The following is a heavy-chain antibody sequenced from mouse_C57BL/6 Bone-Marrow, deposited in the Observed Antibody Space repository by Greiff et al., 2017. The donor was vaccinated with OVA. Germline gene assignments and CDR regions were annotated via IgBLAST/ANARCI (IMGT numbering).Heavy chain of an antibody. D-gene: IGHD2-13*01. CDR3: ARGEAWFAY. CDR2: IDPSDSYT. Sequence: QVQLQQSGAELVMPGASVKLSCKASGYTFTSYWMHWVKQRPGQGLEWIGEIDPSDSYTNYNQKFKGKSTLTVDKSSSTAYMQLSSLTSEDSAVYYCARGEAWFAYWGQGTLVTVSA. J-gene: IGHJ3*01. V-gene: IGHV1-69*01. CDR1: GYTFTSYW.